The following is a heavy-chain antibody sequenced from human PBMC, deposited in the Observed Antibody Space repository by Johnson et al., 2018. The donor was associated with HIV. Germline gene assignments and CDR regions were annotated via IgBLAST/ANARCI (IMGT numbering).Heavy chain of an antibody. J-gene: IGHJ3*01. Sequence: MQLVESGRGVVQPGRSLRLSCAASGFTISSYWMSWVRQAPGKGLEWVANIKEDGSAKYYVDSVRGRFTISRDNAKNSLFRQMDSLRAEDTAVYYCARDHSGYVLWGPGTMVTVSS. CDR2: IKEDGSAK. D-gene: IGHD5-12*01. CDR1: GFTISSYW. CDR3: ARDHSGYVL. V-gene: IGHV3-7*05.